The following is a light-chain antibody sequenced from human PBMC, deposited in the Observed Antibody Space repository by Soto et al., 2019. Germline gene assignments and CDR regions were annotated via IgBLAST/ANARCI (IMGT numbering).Light chain of an antibody. CDR1: SSDVGDYNL. Sequence: QSALTQPASVSGSPRQSITISCTGTSSDVGDYNLVSWYQQHPGKAPKLMIYEGNRRPSGISNRSSGSKSGNTASLTISGLHAEDEADYYWCSYAGGSTLVFGGGTKLTVL. CDR3: CSYAGGSTLV. CDR2: EGN. V-gene: IGLV2-23*01. J-gene: IGLJ3*02.